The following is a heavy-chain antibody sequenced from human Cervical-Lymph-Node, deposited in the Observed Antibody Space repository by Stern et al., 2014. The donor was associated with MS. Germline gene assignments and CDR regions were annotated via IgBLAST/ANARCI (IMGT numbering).Heavy chain of an antibody. Sequence: VQLVQSGAEVKKPGASVKVSCKASGYTFTGYYMHWVRQAPGQGLEWMGWVNPNSGGTTYAKTFQGRVTMTRDTSISTAYMELSRLRSDDTAVYYCASSRGRQLGIDYWGQGTLVTVSS. CDR3: ASSRGRQLGIDY. J-gene: IGHJ4*02. V-gene: IGHV1-2*02. D-gene: IGHD2-2*01. CDR2: VNPNSGGT. CDR1: GYTFTGYY.